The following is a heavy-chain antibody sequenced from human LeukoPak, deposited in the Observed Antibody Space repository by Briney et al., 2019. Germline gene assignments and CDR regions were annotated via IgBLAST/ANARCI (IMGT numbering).Heavy chain of an antibody. CDR3: ARVGATGEYYFDY. D-gene: IGHD1-26*01. J-gene: IGHJ4*02. CDR2: TRNKANSYTT. CDR1: GFTFSDHY. Sequence: PGGSPRLYCAASGFTFSDHYMDWVRQAPGKGLEWVGRTRNKANSYTTEYAASVKGRFTISRDDSKNSLYLQMNSLKTEDTAVYYCARVGATGEYYFDYWGQGTLVTVSS. V-gene: IGHV3-72*01.